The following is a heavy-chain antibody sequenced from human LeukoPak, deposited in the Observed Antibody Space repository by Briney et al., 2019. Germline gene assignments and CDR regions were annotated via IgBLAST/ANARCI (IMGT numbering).Heavy chain of an antibody. J-gene: IGHJ5*02. CDR2: IKQDGSEK. Sequence: GGSLRLSCAASGFTVSSNYMSWVRQAPGKGLEWVANIKQDGSEKYYVDSVKGRFTISRDNAKNSLYLQMNSLRAEDTAVYYCAREPNGPWGQGTLVTVSS. D-gene: IGHD2-8*01. CDR3: AREPNGP. V-gene: IGHV3-7*01. CDR1: GFTVSSNY.